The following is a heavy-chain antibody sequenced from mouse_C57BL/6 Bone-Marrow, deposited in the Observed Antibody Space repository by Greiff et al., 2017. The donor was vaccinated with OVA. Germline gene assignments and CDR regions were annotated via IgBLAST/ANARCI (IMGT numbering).Heavy chain of an antibody. D-gene: IGHD4-1*01. CDR3: ARRLGPGDWYFDV. Sequence: EVQLQQSGPELVKPGASVKIPCKASGYTFTDYNMDWVKQSHGKSLEWIGDINPNNGGTIYNQKFKGKATLTVDKSSSTAYMELRSLTSEDTAVYYCARRLGPGDWYFDVWGTGTTVTVSS. CDR2: INPNNGGT. J-gene: IGHJ1*03. CDR1: GYTFTDYN. V-gene: IGHV1-18*01.